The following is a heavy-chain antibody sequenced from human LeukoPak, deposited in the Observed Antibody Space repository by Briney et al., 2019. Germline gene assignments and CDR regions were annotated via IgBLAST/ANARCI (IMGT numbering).Heavy chain of an antibody. CDR1: GITFSGSA. V-gene: IGHV3-73*01. CDR2: IRSKANSYAT. Sequence: GGSLRLFCAAAGITFSGSAMHWVRQASGKGLEWVGRIRSKANSYATAYAASVKGRFTISRDDSKNTAYLQMNSLKTEDTAVYYCAPPPDYGDFPLDYWGQGTLVTVSS. CDR3: APPPDYGDFPLDY. D-gene: IGHD4-17*01. J-gene: IGHJ4*02.